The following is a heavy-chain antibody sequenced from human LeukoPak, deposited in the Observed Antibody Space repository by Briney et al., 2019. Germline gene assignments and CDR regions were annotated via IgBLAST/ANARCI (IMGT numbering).Heavy chain of an antibody. V-gene: IGHV3-23*01. CDR3: AKDSYYDSSGYYSAEYFQH. J-gene: IGHJ1*01. CDR1: GFTFSSYA. CDR2: ISGSGGST. Sequence: PGGSLRLSCAASGFTFSSYAMSWVRQAPGKGLEWVSAISGSGGSTYYADSVKGRFTISRDNSKNTLYLQMNSLRAEDTAVYYCAKDSYYDSSGYYSAEYFQHWGQGTLVTVSS. D-gene: IGHD3-22*01.